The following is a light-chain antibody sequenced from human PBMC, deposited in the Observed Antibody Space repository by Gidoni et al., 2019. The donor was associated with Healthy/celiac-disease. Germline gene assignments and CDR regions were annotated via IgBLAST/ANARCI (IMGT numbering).Light chain of an antibody. Sequence: QSVLTQPPSVSGAQGQRVTISCTGSSSNIGAGYDVHWYQQLPGTAPKLLIYGNSNRPSGVPDRFSGSKSGTSASLAITGLQAEDEADYYCQSYDSSLSEDVVFGGGTKLTVL. CDR3: QSYDSSLSEDVV. J-gene: IGLJ2*01. CDR1: SSNIGAGYD. CDR2: GNS. V-gene: IGLV1-40*01.